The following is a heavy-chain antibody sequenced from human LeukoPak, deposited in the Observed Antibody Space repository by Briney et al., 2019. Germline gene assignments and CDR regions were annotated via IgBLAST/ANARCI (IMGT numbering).Heavy chain of an antibody. Sequence: GRSLRLSCAASGFTFSSYAMHWVRQAPGKGLEWVAVSAHDEVGKQFADSVKGRFTLSRDNSRDSVYLQMNRLRDEDTAVYYCARGVPYDSWSGPHYSDYWGQGTLVTVSP. V-gene: IGHV3-30*04. D-gene: IGHD3-3*01. J-gene: IGHJ4*02. CDR1: GFTFSSYA. CDR2: SAHDEVGK. CDR3: ARGVPYDSWSGPHYSDY.